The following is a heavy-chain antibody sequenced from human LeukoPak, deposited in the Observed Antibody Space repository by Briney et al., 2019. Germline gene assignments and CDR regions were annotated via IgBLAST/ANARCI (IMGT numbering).Heavy chain of an antibody. CDR2: IYYSGDT. Sequence: PSETLSLTCTVSDGSISGYSWSWIRQPPGKGLEWIGYIYYSGDTNYNPSLKNRVTLSVDTSKNQFSLKLSSVTAADTAVYYCARENCSGGSCYSIYYYYYMDVWGKGTTVTVSS. J-gene: IGHJ6*03. CDR1: DGSISGYS. D-gene: IGHD2-15*01. V-gene: IGHV4-59*12. CDR3: ARENCSGGSCYSIYYYYYMDV.